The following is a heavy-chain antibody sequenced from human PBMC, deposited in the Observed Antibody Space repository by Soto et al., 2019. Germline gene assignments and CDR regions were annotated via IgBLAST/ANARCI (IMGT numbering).Heavy chain of an antibody. Sequence: QVQLQQWGAGLLKPSETLSLTCAVYGGSFSGYYWSWIRQPPGKGLEWIGEINHSGSTNYNPSLKSRVTMSVDTSKNQFSLKLSSVTAADTAVYYCASADYDFWSGYPTFDYWGQGTLVTVSS. D-gene: IGHD3-3*01. CDR2: INHSGST. CDR1: GGSFSGYY. V-gene: IGHV4-34*01. CDR3: ASADYDFWSGYPTFDY. J-gene: IGHJ4*02.